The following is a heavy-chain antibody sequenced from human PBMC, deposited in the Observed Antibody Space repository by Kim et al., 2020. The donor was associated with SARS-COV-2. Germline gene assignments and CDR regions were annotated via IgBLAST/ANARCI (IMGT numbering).Heavy chain of an antibody. J-gene: IGHJ6*02. CDR2: INWNGGRT. V-gene: IGHV3-20*04. Sequence: GGSLRLSCAASGFTFDDYGMNWVRQGPGKGLEWVAGINWNGGRTGYADSVKGRFTISRDNAENTLYLQLNTLRAEDTALYYCARDGPIVVRGRQYYYYYYGLDVWGQGTTVTVSS. CDR1: GFTFDDYG. D-gene: IGHD1-26*01. CDR3: ARDGPIVVRGRQYYYYYYGLDV.